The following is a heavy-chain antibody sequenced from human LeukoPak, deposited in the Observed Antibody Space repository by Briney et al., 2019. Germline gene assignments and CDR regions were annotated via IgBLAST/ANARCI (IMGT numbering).Heavy chain of an antibody. V-gene: IGHV3-21*01. Sequence: GGSLRLSCAASGFTFSSYSMNWVRQAPGKGLEWVSSISSSSSYIYYADSVKGRFTISRDNAKNSLYLQMNSLRAEDTAVYYCARDRITMIVVVMFDYWGQGTLVTVSS. J-gene: IGHJ4*02. D-gene: IGHD3-22*01. CDR1: GFTFSSYS. CDR3: ARDRITMIVVVMFDY. CDR2: ISSSSSYI.